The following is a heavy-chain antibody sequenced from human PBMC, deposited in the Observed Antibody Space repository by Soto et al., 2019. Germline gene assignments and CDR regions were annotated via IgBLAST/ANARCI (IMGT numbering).Heavy chain of an antibody. D-gene: IGHD3-16*02. CDR3: ARANQYYDYIWGSYRPGAFDI. CDR2: IYYSGST. CDR1: GGSISSSSYY. J-gene: IGHJ3*02. Sequence: SETLSLTCTVSGGSISSSSYYWGWIRQPPGKGLEWIGSIYYSGSTYYNPSLKSRVTISVDTSKNRFSLKLSSVTAADTAVYYCARANQYYDYIWGSYRPGAFDIWGQGTMVTVSS. V-gene: IGHV4-39*01.